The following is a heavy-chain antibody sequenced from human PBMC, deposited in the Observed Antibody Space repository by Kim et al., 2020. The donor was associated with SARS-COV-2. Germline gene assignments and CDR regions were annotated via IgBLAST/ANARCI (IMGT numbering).Heavy chain of an antibody. J-gene: IGHJ6*02. V-gene: IGHV3-49*04. CDR1: GFTFGDYA. CDR3: TRVRHIHAYYYYYGMDV. D-gene: IGHD5-18*01. Sequence: GGSLRLSCTASGFTFGDYAMSWVRQAPGKGLEWVGFIRSKAYGGTTEYAASVKGRFTISRDDSKSIAYLQMNSLKTEDTAVYYCTRVRHIHAYYYYYGMDVWGQGTTVTVSS. CDR2: IRSKAYGGTT.